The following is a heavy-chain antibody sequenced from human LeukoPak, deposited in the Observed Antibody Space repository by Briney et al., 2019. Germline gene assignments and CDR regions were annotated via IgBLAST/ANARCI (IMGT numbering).Heavy chain of an antibody. CDR2: IIPIFGTA. D-gene: IGHD3-10*01. CDR1: GGTFSSYA. CDR3: ARDGPRGYYYGMDV. Sequence: SVKVSCKASGGTFSSYAISWVRQAPGQGLEWMGGIIPIFGTANYAQKFQGRVTITADESTSAAYMELSSLRSEDTAVYYCARDGPRGYYYGMDVWGQGTTVTVSS. J-gene: IGHJ6*02. V-gene: IGHV1-69*13.